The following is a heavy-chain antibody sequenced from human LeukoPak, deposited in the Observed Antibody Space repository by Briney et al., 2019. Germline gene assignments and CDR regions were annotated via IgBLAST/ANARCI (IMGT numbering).Heavy chain of an antibody. CDR2: ISSSSSAV. Sequence: PGGSLRLSCAASGFTFSNYEMNWVRQAPGKGLEWVSYISSSSSAVHYADSVKGRFTISRDNAKNSLSLQMNSLRAEDTAIYYCAREGGGSNYHDAFGIWGQGTMVTVSS. D-gene: IGHD5-24*01. V-gene: IGHV3-48*03. CDR1: GFTFSNYE. J-gene: IGHJ3*02. CDR3: AREGGGSNYHDAFGI.